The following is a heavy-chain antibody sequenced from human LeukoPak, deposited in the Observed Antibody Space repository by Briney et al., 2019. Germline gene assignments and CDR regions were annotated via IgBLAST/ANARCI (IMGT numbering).Heavy chain of an antibody. J-gene: IGHJ4*02. CDR1: GFTFSDSA. Sequence: GGSLKLSCAASGFTFSDSAIHWVRQASGKGLEWVGRIKNKADNYATAYAASVKGRFTISRDDSKNTAYLQMNSLKTEDTAVYYCTRLGIDYSRFDYWGQGTLVTVSS. D-gene: IGHD3-10*01. CDR2: IKNKADNYAT. V-gene: IGHV3-73*01. CDR3: TRLGIDYSRFDY.